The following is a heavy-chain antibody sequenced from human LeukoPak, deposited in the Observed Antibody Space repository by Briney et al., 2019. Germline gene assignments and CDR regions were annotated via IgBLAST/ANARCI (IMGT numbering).Heavy chain of an antibody. CDR1: GFTFNTYA. CDR2: ISENGEST. Sequence: PGGSLRLSCAASGFTFNTYAMSWVRQAPGKGLEWDSSISENGESTYYADSVKGRFTISRDNSRNTLYLQMNSLRAEDTAVYYCASYFHYGDYASLWYWGQGTLVTVSP. D-gene: IGHD4-17*01. J-gene: IGHJ4*02. V-gene: IGHV3-23*01. CDR3: ASYFHYGDYASLWY.